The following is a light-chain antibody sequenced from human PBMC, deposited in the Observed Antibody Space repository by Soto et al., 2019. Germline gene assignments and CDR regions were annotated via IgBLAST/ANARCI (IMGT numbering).Light chain of an antibody. CDR3: QQYDNLPIT. Sequence: DIQMTQSPSSLSASVGDRVTITCQASKDISNYFNWYQQKPGKAPKLLIYDASNLETGVPSRFSGSGSGTDFTFTISSLQPEDIATYYCQQYDNLPITFGQGTRLEIK. CDR2: DAS. CDR1: KDISNY. J-gene: IGKJ5*01. V-gene: IGKV1-33*01.